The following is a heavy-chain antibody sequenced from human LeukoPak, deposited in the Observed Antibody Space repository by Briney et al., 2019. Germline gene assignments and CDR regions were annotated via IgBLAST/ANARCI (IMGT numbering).Heavy chain of an antibody. CDR3: ARGTGYDWGYYYYYMDV. CDR2: IFYSGST. Sequence: SETLSLTCSVSGDSISSSSYYWGWIRQPPGKGLEWIGSIFYSGSTYYNPSLKSRVTISVDTSNNQFSLKLTSVTAADTAVYYCARGTGYDWGYYYYYMDVWGKGTTVTVSS. J-gene: IGHJ6*03. V-gene: IGHV4-39*07. CDR1: GDSISSSSYY. D-gene: IGHD5-12*01.